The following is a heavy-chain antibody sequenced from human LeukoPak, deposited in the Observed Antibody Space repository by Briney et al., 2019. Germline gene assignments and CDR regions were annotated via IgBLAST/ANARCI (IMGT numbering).Heavy chain of an antibody. CDR3: ARCSRDGYNRDAFDI. CDR1: GGSISSGTYY. CDR2: IYTSGST. V-gene: IGHV4-61*02. J-gene: IGHJ3*02. Sequence: SETLSLTCTVSGGSISSGTYYWSWIRQPAGKGLEWIGRIYTSGSTNYNPSLKSRVTISVDTSKNQFSLKLSSVTAADTAVYYCARCSRDGYNRDAFDIWGQGTMVTVSS. D-gene: IGHD5-24*01.